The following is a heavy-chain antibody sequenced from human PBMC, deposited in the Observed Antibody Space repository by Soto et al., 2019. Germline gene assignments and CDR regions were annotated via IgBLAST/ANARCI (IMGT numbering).Heavy chain of an antibody. CDR3: AQCLLGVNYYYGMDV. V-gene: IGHV1-69*12. CDR2: IIPIFATA. CDR1: GGTFSSYA. D-gene: IGHD3-16*01. J-gene: IGHJ6*02. Sequence: QVQLVQSGAEVKKPGSSVKVSCKASGGTFSSYAINWVRQAPGQGLEWMGGIIPIFATADYAQKFQGRVTSTADESTSTAYRGLSSLRSEDTAVYYCAQCLLGVNYYYGMDVWGQGTTVTVSS.